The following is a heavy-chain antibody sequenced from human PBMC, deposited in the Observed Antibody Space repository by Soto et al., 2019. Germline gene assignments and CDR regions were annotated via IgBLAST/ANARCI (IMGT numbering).Heavy chain of an antibody. CDR2: IYYSGTT. CDR3: ARCSLVVVPAPGFDP. V-gene: IGHV4-31*03. Sequence: SETLSLTCTVSGGSISSGGYYWSWIRQHPGKGLDWIGYIYYSGTTYYNPSLKSRVTISVDTSKNQFSLKLSSVSAADTALYYCARCSLVVVPAPGFDPWGRGTLVTVS. CDR1: GGSISSGGYY. J-gene: IGHJ5*02. D-gene: IGHD2-2*01.